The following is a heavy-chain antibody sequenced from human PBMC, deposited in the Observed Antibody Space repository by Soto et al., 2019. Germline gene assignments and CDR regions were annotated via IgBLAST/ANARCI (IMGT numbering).Heavy chain of an antibody. CDR2: MNPNSGNT. CDR3: ARYHCSGGSCYSHY. CDR1: GYTFTSYD. Sequence: QVQLVQSGAEVKKPGASVKVSCKASGYTFTSYDINWVRQATGQGLEWMGWMNPNSGNTGFAQKFQGRVTMTRNTSISTAYMELSSLRSEDTAVYYCARYHCSGGSCYSHYWGQGTLVTVSS. J-gene: IGHJ4*02. D-gene: IGHD2-15*01. V-gene: IGHV1-8*01.